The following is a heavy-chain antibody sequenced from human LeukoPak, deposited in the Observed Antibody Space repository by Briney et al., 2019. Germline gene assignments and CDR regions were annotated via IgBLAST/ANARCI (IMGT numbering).Heavy chain of an antibody. D-gene: IGHD2-21*02. CDR1: GFTFSSSE. V-gene: IGHV3-9*01. CDR3: AKDVGGRWPLYYFDY. J-gene: IGHJ4*02. Sequence: QPGGSLRLSCAASGFTFSSSEMNWVRQAPGKGLEWVSGISWNSGSIGYADSVKGRFTISRDNTKNSLYLQMNSLRAEDTALYYCAKDVGGRWPLYYFDYWGQGTLVTVSS. CDR2: ISWNSGSI.